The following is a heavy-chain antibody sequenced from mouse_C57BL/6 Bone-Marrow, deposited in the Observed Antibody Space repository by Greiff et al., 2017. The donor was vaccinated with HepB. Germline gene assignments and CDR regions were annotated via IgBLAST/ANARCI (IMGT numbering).Heavy chain of an antibody. CDR3: ARSGSSLHFGY. J-gene: IGHJ2*01. CDR1: GYTFTDYY. CDR2: INPYNGGT. V-gene: IGHV1-19*01. D-gene: IGHD6-1*01. Sequence: EVKLQESGPVLVKPGASVKMSCKASGYTFTDYYMNWVKQSHGKSLEWIGVINPYNGGTSYNQKFKGKATLTVDKSSSTAYMELNSLTSEDSAVYYCARSGSSLHFGYWGQGTTLTVSS.